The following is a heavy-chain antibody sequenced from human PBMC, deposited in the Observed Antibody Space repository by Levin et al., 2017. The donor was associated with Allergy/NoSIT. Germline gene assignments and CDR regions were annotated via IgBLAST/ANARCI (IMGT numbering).Heavy chain of an antibody. Sequence: SETLSLTCTVSGDSISSGGYYWSWIRQHPGKGLEWIGYIYYSGGTYYNPSLKSRVTISLDTSKNQFSLKLSSVTAADTAVYHCARVSHPLNWIDPWGQGTLVTVSS. CDR2: IYYSGGT. CDR1: GDSISSGGYY. CDR3: ARVSHPLNWIDP. J-gene: IGHJ5*02. V-gene: IGHV4-31*03.